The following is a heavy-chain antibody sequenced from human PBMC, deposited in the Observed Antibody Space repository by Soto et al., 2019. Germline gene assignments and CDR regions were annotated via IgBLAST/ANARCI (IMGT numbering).Heavy chain of an antibody. V-gene: IGHV3-74*01. CDR1: GFSFSNYW. Sequence: GGSLRLSCAASGFSFSNYWVHWVRQAPGKGLVWVSRLNTDGSFTAYADSVKGRFTLSRDNAKNTVYLQMNSLRAEDTAVYYCARGMKNYYAMDVWGQGTTVTVSS. CDR3: ARGMKNYYAMDV. J-gene: IGHJ6*02. CDR2: LNTDGSFT.